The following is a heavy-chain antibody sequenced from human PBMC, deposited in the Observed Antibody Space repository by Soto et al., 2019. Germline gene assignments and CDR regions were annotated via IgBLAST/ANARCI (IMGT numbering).Heavy chain of an antibody. CDR2: IVVGSGNT. D-gene: IGHD6-13*01. Sequence: ASVKVSCKASGFTFTSSAVQWVRQARGQRLEWIGWIVVGSGNTNYAQKFQERVTITRDMSTSTAYMELSSLRSEDTAVYYCAADPNPRAAAVPFDPWGQGTRVTVSS. CDR3: AADPNPRAAAVPFDP. J-gene: IGHJ5*02. V-gene: IGHV1-58*01. CDR1: GFTFTSSA.